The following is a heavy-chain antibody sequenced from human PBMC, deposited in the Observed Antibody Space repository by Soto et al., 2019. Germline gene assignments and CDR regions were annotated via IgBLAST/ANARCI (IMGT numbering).Heavy chain of an antibody. Sequence: SETLSLTCPVSGVSVSSGSYYWSWLRQPPGKGLEWIGYIYYSGSTNYNPSLKSRVTISVDTSKNQFSLKLSSVTAADTAVYYCHLTGRYYYGMDVWGQGTTVNVSS. CDR2: IYYSGST. CDR1: GVSVSSGSYY. CDR3: HLTGRYYYGMDV. D-gene: IGHD3-9*01. J-gene: IGHJ6*02. V-gene: IGHV4-61*01.